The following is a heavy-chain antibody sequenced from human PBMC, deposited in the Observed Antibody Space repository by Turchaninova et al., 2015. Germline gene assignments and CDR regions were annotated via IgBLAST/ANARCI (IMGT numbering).Heavy chain of an antibody. V-gene: IGHV1-3*01. CDR3: ARNGTGAKFDY. Sequence: QVQLVQSGAEVKKPGASVKVSCKASGYTFTSYAMHWVRQAPGQRLEWMGWINADNGNPKYSQKFQGQVTIHRDTYASTDNMEMSSLRSEDTAVYYCARNGTGAKFDYWGQGTLVTVSS. D-gene: IGHD3/OR15-3a*01. CDR1: GYTFTSYA. J-gene: IGHJ4*02. CDR2: INADNGNP.